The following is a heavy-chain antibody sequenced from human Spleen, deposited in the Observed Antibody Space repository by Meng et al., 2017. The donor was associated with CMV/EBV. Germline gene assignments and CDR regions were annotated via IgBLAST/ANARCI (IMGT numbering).Heavy chain of an antibody. Sequence: SLKISCAASGFNFDDSAMHWLRQAPGKGLEWASGISWNGGGVGYADSVKGRFTISRDNAKDSLYLQMSSLRAEDTAVYYCAGGKYSHNSYDYGLDVWGQGTTVTVSS. D-gene: IGHD1-1*01. CDR1: GFNFDDSA. V-gene: IGHV3-9*01. J-gene: IGHJ6*02. CDR3: AGGKYSHNSYDYGLDV. CDR2: ISWNGGGV.